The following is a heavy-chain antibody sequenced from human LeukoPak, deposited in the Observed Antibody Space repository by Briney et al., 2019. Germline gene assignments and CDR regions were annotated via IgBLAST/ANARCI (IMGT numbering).Heavy chain of an antibody. D-gene: IGHD1-26*01. CDR1: GFTLSSYY. CDR2: IWYDGSNK. CDR3: ARDRGGSYSEIDY. J-gene: IGHJ4*02. V-gene: IGHV3-33*01. Sequence: PGRSLRLSCAAYGFTLSSYYMHWVRQAPGKGLEWVTFIWYDGSNKYYADSVKGRFTISRDNAKNSLYLQMSSLRAEDTAVYYCARDRGGSYSEIDYWGQGTLVTVSS.